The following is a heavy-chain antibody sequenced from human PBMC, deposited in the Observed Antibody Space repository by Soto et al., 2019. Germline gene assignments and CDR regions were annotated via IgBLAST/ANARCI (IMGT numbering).Heavy chain of an antibody. V-gene: IGHV1-18*04. CDR3: ARDLEDWSWEGNYGY. Sequence: ASVKVSCKASGYTFTSYGISWVRQAPGQGLEWMGWISAYNGNTNYAQKLQGRVTLTTDTSTSTAYMELRSLRSDDTAVYYCARDLEDWSWEGNYGYWGQGTLVTVSS. J-gene: IGHJ4*02. CDR2: ISAYNGNT. D-gene: IGHD3-10*01. CDR1: GYTFTSYG.